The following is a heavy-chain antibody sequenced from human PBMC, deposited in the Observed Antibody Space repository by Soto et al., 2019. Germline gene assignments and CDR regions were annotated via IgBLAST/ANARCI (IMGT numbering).Heavy chain of an antibody. V-gene: IGHV4-39*01. CDR2: IYYSGST. J-gene: IGHJ6*02. Sequence: SETLSLTCTVSGGSISSSSYYWGWIRQPPGKGLEWIGSIYYSGSTYYNPSLKSRVTISVDTSKNQFSLKLSSVTAADTAVYYCASPTERLRLMDYYGMDVWGQGTTVTVSS. D-gene: IGHD3-16*01. CDR1: GGSISSSSYY. CDR3: ASPTERLRLMDYYGMDV.